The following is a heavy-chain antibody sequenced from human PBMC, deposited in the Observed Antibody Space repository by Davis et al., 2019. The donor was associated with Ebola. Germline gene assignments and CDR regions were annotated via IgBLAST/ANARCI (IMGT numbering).Heavy chain of an antibody. D-gene: IGHD5-18*01. CDR2: ISGSGGST. V-gene: IGHV3-23*01. CDR3: AKSMAAMVTKHYFDY. CDR1: GFTFSTYG. Sequence: PGGSLRLSCAASGFTFSTYGMHWVRQAPGKGLEWVSAISGSGGSTYYADSVKGRFTISRDNSKNTLYLQMNSLRAEDTAVYYCAKSMAAMVTKHYFDYWGQGTLVTVSS. J-gene: IGHJ4*02.